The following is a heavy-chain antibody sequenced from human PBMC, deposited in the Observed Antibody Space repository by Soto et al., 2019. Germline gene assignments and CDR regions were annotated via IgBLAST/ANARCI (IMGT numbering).Heavy chain of an antibody. CDR1: GASVSSSHW. J-gene: IGHJ4*02. Sequence: QVHLQESGPGLVKPSGTLSLTCAVSGASVSSSHWWTWVRQPPGKGLEWIGEIYHVGFTSYTPSLKTRVSMSIDQSRNQFSLKLSSVTAADTAVYYCARVRPPTRTRPAAVLDYVDYWGQGTLVTVSS. CDR3: ARVRPPTRTRPAAVLDYVDY. D-gene: IGHD2-2*01. V-gene: IGHV4-4*02. CDR2: IYHVGFT.